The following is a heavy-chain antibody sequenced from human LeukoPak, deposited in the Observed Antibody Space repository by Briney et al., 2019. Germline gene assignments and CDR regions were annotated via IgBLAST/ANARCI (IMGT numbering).Heavy chain of an antibody. Sequence: ASVKVSCKASGYTFTSYYMHWVRQAPGQGLEWMGIINPSGGSTTYAQKFLGRVTMTRDTSTSTVYMELSSLRSEETAVYYCARALGYCSGGSCYPSGSWGQGTLVTVSS. CDR2: INPSGGST. CDR1: GYTFTSYY. J-gene: IGHJ4*02. CDR3: ARALGYCSGGSCYPSGS. V-gene: IGHV1-46*01. D-gene: IGHD2-15*01.